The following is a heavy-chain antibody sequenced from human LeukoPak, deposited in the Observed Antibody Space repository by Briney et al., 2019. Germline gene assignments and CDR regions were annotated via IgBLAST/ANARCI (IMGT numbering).Heavy chain of an antibody. D-gene: IGHD3-10*01. CDR2: IYTTGST. CDR1: GGSISSGSYY. Sequence: SETLSLTCTVSGGSISSGSYYWSWIRQPAWKGLDWIGRIYTTGSTNYNPSLKSRVTISVDTSKNQFSLELSSVTAADTAVYYCASIGLDETMVILYWGQGTLVTVSS. V-gene: IGHV4-61*02. J-gene: IGHJ4*02. CDR3: ASIGLDETMVILY.